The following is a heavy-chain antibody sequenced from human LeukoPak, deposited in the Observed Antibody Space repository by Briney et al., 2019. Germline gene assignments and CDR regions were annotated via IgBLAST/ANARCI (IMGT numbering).Heavy chain of an antibody. Sequence: ASVKVSCKASGYTFTSYYMHWVRQAPGKGLEWMGGFDPEDGETIYAQKFQGRVTMTEDTSTDTAYMELSSLRSEDTAVYYCATSGPLPAAIPGHYYYYYMDVWGKGTTVTVSS. CDR3: ATSGPLPAAIPGHYYYYYMDV. CDR1: GYTFTSYY. CDR2: FDPEDGET. V-gene: IGHV1-24*01. D-gene: IGHD2-2*02. J-gene: IGHJ6*03.